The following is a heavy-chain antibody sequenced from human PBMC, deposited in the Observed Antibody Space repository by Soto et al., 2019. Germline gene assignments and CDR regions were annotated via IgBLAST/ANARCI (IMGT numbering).Heavy chain of an antibody. D-gene: IGHD4-17*01. J-gene: IGHJ4*02. CDR3: ARVRYGDYIDYFDY. CDR1: GFTVSSNY. V-gene: IGHV3-66*01. Sequence: GGSLSLSCAASGFTVSSNYMSWVRQAPGKGLEWVSVIYSGGSTYYADSVKGSFTISRDNSKNTLYLQMNSLRAEDTAVYYCARVRYGDYIDYFDYWGQGTLVTVSS. CDR2: IYSGGST.